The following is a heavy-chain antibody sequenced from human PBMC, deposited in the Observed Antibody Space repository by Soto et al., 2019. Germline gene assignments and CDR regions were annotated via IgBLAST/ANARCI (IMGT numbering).Heavy chain of an antibody. CDR1: GYSFTSYW. D-gene: IGHD3-10*01. Sequence: GESLKISCKGSGYSFTSYWIGWVRQMPGKGLEWMGIIYPGDSDTRYSPSFQGQVTISADKSISTAYLQWSSLKASDTAMYYCARHGSGATEYYYYYYGMDVWGQGTTVTVYS. CDR2: IYPGDSDT. CDR3: ARHGSGATEYYYYYYGMDV. J-gene: IGHJ6*02. V-gene: IGHV5-51*01.